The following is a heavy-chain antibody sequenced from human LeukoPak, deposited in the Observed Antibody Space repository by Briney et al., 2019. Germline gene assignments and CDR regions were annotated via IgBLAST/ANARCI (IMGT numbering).Heavy chain of an antibody. V-gene: IGHV1-2*02. CDR1: GGTFSSYA. CDR3: AREYYYGSGNYYNRIDY. Sequence: ASVKVSCKASGGTFSSYAISWVRQAPGQGLEWMGWIDPNSGGTNYAQKFRGRVTMTRDTSISTAYMVLNRLRSDDTAVYYCAREYYYGSGNYYNRIDYWGQGTLVTVSS. D-gene: IGHD3-10*01. CDR2: IDPNSGGT. J-gene: IGHJ4*02.